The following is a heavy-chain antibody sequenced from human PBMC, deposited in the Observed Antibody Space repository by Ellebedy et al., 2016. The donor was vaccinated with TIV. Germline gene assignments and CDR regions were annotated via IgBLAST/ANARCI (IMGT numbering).Heavy chain of an antibody. D-gene: IGHD6-19*01. V-gene: IGHV4-59*01. CDR2: ISNTGNT. CDR1: GASISSYF. CDR3: ARSSGWDRFDY. J-gene: IGHJ4*02. Sequence: MPGGSLRLSCTVSGASISSYFWSWIRQPPGKGLEWIGYISNTGNTNYNPSLKSRVTIAVDTSKKQISLKLSSVTAADTAVYYCARSSGWDRFDYWGQGTLVTVSS.